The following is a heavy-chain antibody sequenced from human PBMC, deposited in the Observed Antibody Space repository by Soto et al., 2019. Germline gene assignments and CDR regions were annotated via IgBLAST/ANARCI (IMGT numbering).Heavy chain of an antibody. V-gene: IGHV4-59*01. J-gene: IGHJ4*02. CDR2: IYYSGST. CDR3: ARLVYCSGGSCYKPAAYFDY. CDR1: GGSISSYY. D-gene: IGHD2-15*01. Sequence: PSETLSLTCTVSGGSISSYYWSWIRQPPGKGLEWIGYIYYSGSTNYNPSLKGRVTISVDTSKNQFSLKLSSVTAADTAVYYCARLVYCSGGSCYKPAAYFDYWGQGTLVTVSS.